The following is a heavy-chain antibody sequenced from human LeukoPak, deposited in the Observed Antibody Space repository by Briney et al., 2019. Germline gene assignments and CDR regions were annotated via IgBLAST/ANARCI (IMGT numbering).Heavy chain of an antibody. Sequence: GGSLRLSCAASGFTFSNAWMSWVRQAPGKGLEWVGRIKSKTHGGTTDYAAPGKVTFTTSNDDSKNPVFLKMNSLKNDATAVYYCSPFPPAWLHLIDYWGQGTLVTVSS. J-gene: IGHJ4*02. CDR1: GFTFSNAW. CDR2: IKSKTHGGTT. V-gene: IGHV3-15*01. CDR3: SPFPPAWLHLIDY. D-gene: IGHD3-9*01.